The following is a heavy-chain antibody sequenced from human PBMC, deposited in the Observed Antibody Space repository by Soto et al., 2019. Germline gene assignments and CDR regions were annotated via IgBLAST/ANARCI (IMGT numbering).Heavy chain of an antibody. CDR3: AKATIQWLVPFDY. V-gene: IGHV3-23*01. D-gene: IGHD6-19*01. CDR1: GFTFSSYA. CDR2: ISGSGGST. Sequence: EVQLLESGGGLVQPGGSLRLSCAASGFTFSSYAMSWVRQAPGKGLEWVSAISGSGGSTYYADSVKGRFTISRDDSKNTLYLQMNSLRAEDTAVYYCAKATIQWLVPFDYWGQGTLVTVSS. J-gene: IGHJ4*02.